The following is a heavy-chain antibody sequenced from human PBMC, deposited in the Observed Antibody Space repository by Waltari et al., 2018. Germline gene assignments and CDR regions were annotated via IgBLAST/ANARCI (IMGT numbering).Heavy chain of an antibody. V-gene: IGHV1-8*01. CDR1: GYTFTSYD. CDR2: MNPNSGNT. Sequence: QVQLVQSGAEVKKPGASVKVSCKASGYTFTSYDINWVRQATGQGLEWMGWMNPNSGNTGYAQKFQGRVTMTRNTSISTAYMELSSLRSEDMAVYYCARDHIQLWSPATYGMDVWGQGTTVTVSS. CDR3: ARDHIQLWSPATYGMDV. D-gene: IGHD5-18*01. J-gene: IGHJ6*02.